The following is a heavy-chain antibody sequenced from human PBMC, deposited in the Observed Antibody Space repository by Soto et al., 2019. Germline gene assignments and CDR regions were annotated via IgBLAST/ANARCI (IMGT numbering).Heavy chain of an antibody. J-gene: IGHJ4*02. CDR3: ARGVDEKSGSRLDC. Sequence: QVQLVESGGGVVQPGRSLRLSCAASGFTFSSYGMHWVRQAPGKGLEWVAVIWYDGSNKYYADSVKGRFTISRDNSKNTLYLQMNSLRAEDTAVYYCARGVDEKSGSRLDCWGQGTLVTVS. CDR2: IWYDGSNK. CDR1: GFTFSSYG. V-gene: IGHV3-33*01. D-gene: IGHD1-26*01.